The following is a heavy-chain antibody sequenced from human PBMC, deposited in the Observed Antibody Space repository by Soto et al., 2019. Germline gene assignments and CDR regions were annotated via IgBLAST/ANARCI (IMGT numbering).Heavy chain of an antibody. J-gene: IGHJ5*02. CDR3: ARVIHGDYPLRRFDP. CDR2: IYYSGST. V-gene: IGHV4-59*01. Sequence: SETLSLTCTVSGGSISSNYWSWIRQPPGKGLEWIGYIYYSGSTNYNPSLKSRVTISVDTSKNQFSLKLSSVTAADTAVYYCARVIHGDYPLRRFDPWGQGTLVTVSS. CDR1: GGSISSNY. D-gene: IGHD4-17*01.